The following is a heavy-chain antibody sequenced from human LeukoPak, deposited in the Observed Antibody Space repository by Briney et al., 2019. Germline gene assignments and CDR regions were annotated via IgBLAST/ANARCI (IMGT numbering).Heavy chain of an antibody. CDR1: GFTFSSYA. V-gene: IGHV3-64*01. D-gene: IGHD3-10*01. Sequence: PGGSLRLSCAASGFTFSSYAMHWVRQAPGKGLEYVSVISSNGGRTYYANSVKGRFTISRDNSKNTLYLQMGSLRAEDMAVYYCARGGLLWFGELSGYWGQGTLVTVSS. CDR2: ISSNGGRT. CDR3: ARGGLLWFGELSGY. J-gene: IGHJ4*02.